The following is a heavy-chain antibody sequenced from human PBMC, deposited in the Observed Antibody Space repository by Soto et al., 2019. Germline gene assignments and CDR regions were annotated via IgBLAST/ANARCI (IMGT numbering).Heavy chain of an antibody. D-gene: IGHD6-13*01. Sequence: QVKLQESGPGLVKPSETLSLTCTVSGGSISSYYWSWIRQTPGKGLEWIGYIYYSGSTNYNPSLKSRVAISVDTSKNQFSLKLSSVTAADTAVYYCARLTAAGTGDYWGQGTLVTVSS. J-gene: IGHJ4*02. CDR3: ARLTAAGTGDY. CDR1: GGSISSYY. CDR2: IYYSGST. V-gene: IGHV4-59*01.